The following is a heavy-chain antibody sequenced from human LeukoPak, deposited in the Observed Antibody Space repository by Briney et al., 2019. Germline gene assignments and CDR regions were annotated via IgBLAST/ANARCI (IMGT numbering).Heavy chain of an antibody. CDR2: MSYDGYGK. Sequence: GGSLRLSCAASGFTLITHAMHWVRQCPGKGLEWVAFMSYDGYGKYYAASVKGRFTISRDTSNNTLYLQMNSLTTEDTATYYCVREIKFRYCNSNSCPKDGFDIWGQGTMLTVSS. CDR1: GFTLITHA. CDR3: VREIKFRYCNSNSCPKDGFDI. V-gene: IGHV3-30-3*01. D-gene: IGHD2/OR15-2a*01. J-gene: IGHJ3*02.